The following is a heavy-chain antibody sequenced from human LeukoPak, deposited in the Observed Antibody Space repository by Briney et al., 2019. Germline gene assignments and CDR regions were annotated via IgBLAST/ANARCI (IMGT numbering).Heavy chain of an antibody. CDR3: AKSGTSYSYYYYGMDV. J-gene: IGHJ6*02. Sequence: GGSLRLSCAASGFTVSSNYMSWVRQAPGKGLEWVAVISYDGSNKYYADSVKGRFTISRDNSKDTLYLQMNSLRAEDTAVYFCAKSGTSYSYYYYGMDVWGQGTTVTVSS. D-gene: IGHD2-2*01. CDR1: GFTVSSNY. V-gene: IGHV3-30*18. CDR2: ISYDGSNK.